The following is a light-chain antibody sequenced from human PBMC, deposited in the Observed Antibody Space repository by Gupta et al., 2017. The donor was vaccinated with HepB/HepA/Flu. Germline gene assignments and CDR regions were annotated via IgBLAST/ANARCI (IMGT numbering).Light chain of an antibody. V-gene: IGKV1-16*01. J-gene: IGKJ4*01. CDR1: QDIRKY. CDR3: QQYISYPLT. Sequence: DIQMTQSPSSLSASVGDRVTVTCRASQDIRKYLAWFQQKPGKAPISLIYGASGLQSGVPSRFSASGSGTDFTLTISSLQPEDFATYYCQQYISYPLTFGGGTQVEI. CDR2: GAS.